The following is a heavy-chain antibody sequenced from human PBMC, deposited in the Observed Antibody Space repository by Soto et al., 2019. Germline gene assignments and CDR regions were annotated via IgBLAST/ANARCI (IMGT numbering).Heavy chain of an antibody. J-gene: IGHJ6*02. V-gene: IGHV3-23*01. Sequence: PVGSLRLSCAASGFTFSSYAMSWVRQAPGKGLEWVSAISGSGGSTYYADSVKGRFTISRDNSKNTLYLQMNSLRAEDTAVYYCAKAWKRGYYDILTGYNYYYYYGMDVWGQGTTVTVSS. CDR1: GFTFSSYA. D-gene: IGHD3-9*01. CDR2: ISGSGGST. CDR3: AKAWKRGYYDILTGYNYYYYYGMDV.